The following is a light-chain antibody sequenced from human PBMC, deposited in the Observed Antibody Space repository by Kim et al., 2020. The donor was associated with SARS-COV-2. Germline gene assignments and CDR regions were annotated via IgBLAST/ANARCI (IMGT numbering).Light chain of an antibody. J-gene: IGLJ2*01. CDR3: SSYRRDSTIL. CDR1: SSDVGGYNY. CDR2: DVT. Sequence: QSALTQPASVSGSPGQSITISCTGTSSDVGGYNYVSWYQQYPGKAPKLTIYDVTNRPSGVSYRFSGSKSGNTASLTISGLQAEDEADYYCSSYRRDSTILFGAGTKVTVL. V-gene: IGLV2-14*03.